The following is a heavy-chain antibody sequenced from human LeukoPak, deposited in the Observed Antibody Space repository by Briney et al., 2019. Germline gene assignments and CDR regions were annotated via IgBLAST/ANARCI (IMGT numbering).Heavy chain of an antibody. CDR1: GFTFSSYS. Sequence: GGSLRLSCAASGFTFSSYSMNWVRQAPGKGLEWVSYISSSSSTIYYADSVKGRFTISRDNAKNSLYLQMNSLRDEDTAVYYCARDLLILAARLFSGKSAYGMDVWGQGTTVTVSS. V-gene: IGHV3-48*02. CDR2: ISSSSSTI. D-gene: IGHD6-6*01. CDR3: ARDLLILAARLFSGKSAYGMDV. J-gene: IGHJ6*02.